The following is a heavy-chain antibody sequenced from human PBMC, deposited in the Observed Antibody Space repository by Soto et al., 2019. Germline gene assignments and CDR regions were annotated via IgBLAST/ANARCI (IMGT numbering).Heavy chain of an antibody. J-gene: IGHJ3*02. D-gene: IGHD3-10*01. CDR1: GGSFSGYY. CDR2: INHSGST. Sequence: QVQLQQWGAGLLKPSETLSLTCAVYGGSFSGYYWSWIRQPPGKGLEWIGEINHSGSTNYNPSLKSRVTISVDSSKNQFSLKLSSVTAADTAVYYCARELGITMFQGNAFDIWGQWTMVTVSS. CDR3: ARELGITMFQGNAFDI. V-gene: IGHV4-34*01.